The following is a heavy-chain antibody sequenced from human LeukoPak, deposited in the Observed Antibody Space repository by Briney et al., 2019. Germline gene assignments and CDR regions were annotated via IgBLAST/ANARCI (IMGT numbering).Heavy chain of an antibody. CDR3: ARKMVRGVYYDAFDI. V-gene: IGHV4-30-2*01. CDR1: GGSISSGGYS. Sequence: SETLSLTCAVSGGSISSGGYSWSWIRQPPGKGLEWIGYIYHSGSTYYNPSLKSRVTISVDRSKNQFSLKLSSVTAADTAVYYCARKMVRGVYYDAFDIWGQGTMVTVSS. CDR2: IYHSGST. J-gene: IGHJ3*02. D-gene: IGHD3-10*01.